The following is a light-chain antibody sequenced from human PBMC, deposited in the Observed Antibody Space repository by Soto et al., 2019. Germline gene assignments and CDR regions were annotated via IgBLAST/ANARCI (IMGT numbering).Light chain of an antibody. V-gene: IGKV2-24*01. CDR1: QSLVHSDGNTY. Sequence: DIVMTQTPLSSPVTLGQAASISCRSSQSLVHSDGNTYLSWFHQRPGQPPRLLIYKVSDRFSGVPERFSGSGAGTDFTLTISRGEAEDVGLYYCMQATQSTWTFGQGTKVEIK. CDR2: KVS. CDR3: MQATQSTWT. J-gene: IGKJ1*01.